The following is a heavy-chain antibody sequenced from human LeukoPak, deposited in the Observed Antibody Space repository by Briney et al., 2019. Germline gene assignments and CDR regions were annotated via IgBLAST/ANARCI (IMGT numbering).Heavy chain of an antibody. CDR2: IIPIFGTA. CDR1: GGTFSSYA. V-gene: IGHV1-69*13. J-gene: IGHJ3*02. Sequence: GASVKVSCKASGGTFSSYAISWVRQAPGQGLEWMGGIIPIFGTANYAQKFQGRVTITADESTSTAYMELSSLRSEDTAVYYCARVRAVPAAPHKPAAFDIWGQGTMVTVSS. CDR3: ARVRAVPAAPHKPAAFDI. D-gene: IGHD2-2*01.